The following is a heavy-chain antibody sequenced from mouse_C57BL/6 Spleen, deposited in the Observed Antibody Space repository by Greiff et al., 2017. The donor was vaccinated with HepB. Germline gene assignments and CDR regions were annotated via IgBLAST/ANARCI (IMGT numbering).Heavy chain of an antibody. CDR2: IHPSDSDT. CDR1: GYTFTSYW. D-gene: IGHD1-1*01. Sequence: QVQLQQPGAELVKPGASVKVSCKASGYTFTSYWMHWVKQRPGQGLEWIGRIHPSDSDTNYNQKFKGKATLTVDKSSSTAYMQRSSLTSEDSAVYYCAILPAPITTVVATDYWGQGTTLTVAS. J-gene: IGHJ2*01. V-gene: IGHV1-74*01. CDR3: AILPAPITTVVATDY.